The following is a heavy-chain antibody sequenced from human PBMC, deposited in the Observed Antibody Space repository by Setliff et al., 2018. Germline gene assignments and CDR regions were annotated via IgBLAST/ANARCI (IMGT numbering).Heavy chain of an antibody. V-gene: IGHV4-39*07. CDR3: ARAPRYFDSTGSYFDG. Sequence: PSETLSLTCTVSGGSISSNSYYWGWIRQPPGKGLEWIGSMYYGGSTNYNPSLKSRVTISIDPSKNQFSLKLSSVTAADTAVYYCARAPRYFDSTGSYFDGWGQGTPVTVSS. CDR2: MYYGGST. CDR1: GGSISSNSYY. J-gene: IGHJ4*02. D-gene: IGHD3-22*01.